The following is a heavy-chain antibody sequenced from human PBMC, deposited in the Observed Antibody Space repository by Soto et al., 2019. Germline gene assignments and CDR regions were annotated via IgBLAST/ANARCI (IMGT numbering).Heavy chain of an antibody. CDR2: IYYSGST. CDR1: GGSISSSSYY. CDR3: ARHLRVPDARRVSSSTKRGFDY. D-gene: IGHD2-2*01. Sequence: PSETLSLTCTVSGGSISSSSYYWGWIRQPPGKGLEWIGSIYYSGSTYYNPSLKSRVTISVDTSKNQFSLKLSSVTAADTAVYYCARHLRVPDARRVSSSTKRGFDYWGQGTLVTVSS. V-gene: IGHV4-39*01. J-gene: IGHJ4*02.